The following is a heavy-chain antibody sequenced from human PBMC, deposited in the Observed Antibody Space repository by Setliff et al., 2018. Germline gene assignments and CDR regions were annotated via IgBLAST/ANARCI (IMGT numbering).Heavy chain of an antibody. CDR1: GYTFTSYD. J-gene: IGHJ4*02. V-gene: IGHV1-8*02. Sequence: ASVKVSCKASGYTFTSYDINWVRQATGQGLEWMGWMNPNSGNTGYAQKFQGRVTMTRNTSISTAYMDLSSLRFEDTAVYYCAKISCSGGSCYKGDDYWGQGTLVTVSS. D-gene: IGHD2-15*01. CDR3: AKISCSGGSCYKGDDY. CDR2: MNPNSGNT.